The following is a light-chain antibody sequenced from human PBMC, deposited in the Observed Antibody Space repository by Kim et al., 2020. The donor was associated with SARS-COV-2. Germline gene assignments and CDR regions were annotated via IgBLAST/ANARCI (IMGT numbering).Light chain of an antibody. CDR3: ATWDDSLSGPV. CDR1: TSNIGTKT. J-gene: IGLJ3*02. V-gene: IGLV1-44*01. Sequence: GQGVTISCSGSTSNIGTKTVSWYQHLPGTAPKLLIYSNNLRPSGVPDRFSASKAGTSASLAISGLKSEDEGDYYCATWDDSLSGPVFGGGTKVTVL. CDR2: SNN.